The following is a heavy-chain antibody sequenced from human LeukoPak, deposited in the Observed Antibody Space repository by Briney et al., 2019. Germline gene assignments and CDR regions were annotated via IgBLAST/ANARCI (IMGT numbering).Heavy chain of an antibody. CDR2: ISGSGVTT. CDR3: TKSPFSGSYRFED. Sequence: GGSLRLSCVASGFTFSTYAVSWVRQAPGEGLEWVSVISGSGVTTYYADSVKGRFSISRANYKNTLWLQMSSLRAEDTAVYFCTKSPFSGSYRFEDWGQGTLVTVSS. V-gene: IGHV3-23*01. D-gene: IGHD1-26*01. J-gene: IGHJ4*02. CDR1: GFTFSTYA.